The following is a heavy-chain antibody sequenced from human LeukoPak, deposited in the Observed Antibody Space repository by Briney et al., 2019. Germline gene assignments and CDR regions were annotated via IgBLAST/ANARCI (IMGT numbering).Heavy chain of an antibody. CDR1: GFTFSSYS. J-gene: IGHJ5*02. Sequence: PGGSLRLSCAASGFTFSSYSMNWVRQAPGKGLEWVSYISSSSSTIYYADSVKGRFTISRDNAKNSLYLQMNSLRAEDTAVYYCARGGALVVPAAIRFHPWGQGTLVTVSS. V-gene: IGHV3-48*04. CDR2: ISSSSSTI. D-gene: IGHD2-2*01. CDR3: ARGGALVVPAAIRFHP.